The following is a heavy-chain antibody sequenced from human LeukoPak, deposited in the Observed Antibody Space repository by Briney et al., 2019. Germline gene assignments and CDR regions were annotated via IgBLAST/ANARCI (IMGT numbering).Heavy chain of an antibody. D-gene: IGHD3-22*01. CDR2: ISYDGSNK. J-gene: IGHJ4*02. Sequence: PGGSLRLSCAASEFTFSNYAMHWVRQAPGKGLEWVAFISYDGSNKWYADSVKGRFTISRDNSKNTLYVQMNSLRPDDTAVYYCAKDSSDYYFDYWGQGTLVTVSS. V-gene: IGHV3-30*04. CDR3: AKDSSDYYFDY. CDR1: EFTFSNYA.